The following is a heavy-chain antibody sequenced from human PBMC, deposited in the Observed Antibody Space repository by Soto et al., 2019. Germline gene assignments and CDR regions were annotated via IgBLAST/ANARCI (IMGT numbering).Heavy chain of an antibody. V-gene: IGHV1-69*13. J-gene: IGHJ6*02. D-gene: IGHD3-3*01. CDR2: IIPIFGTA. CDR1: GGTFSSYA. CDR3: ARAPTEWDYYYGMDV. Sequence: SVKVSWKASGGTFSSYAISWVRQAPGQGLEWMGGIIPIFGTANYAQKFQGRVTITADESTSTAYMELSSLRSEDTAVYYCARAPTEWDYYYGMDVWGQGTTVTVSS.